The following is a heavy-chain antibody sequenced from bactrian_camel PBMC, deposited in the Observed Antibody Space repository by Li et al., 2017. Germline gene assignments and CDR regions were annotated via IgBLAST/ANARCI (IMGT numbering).Heavy chain of an antibody. CDR3: AAYLENGGDYYLTCRYNS. D-gene: IGHD3*01. Sequence: HVQLVESGGGSVQAGGSLRLSCAASGFTFSGNWMHWVRQTPGKGLEWVSNANGRGDSRTYYADSVKGRFTISRDDAANTQYLQMNSLKPDDTAMYYCAAYLENGGDYYLTCRYNSWGDGTQVTVS. CDR1: GFTFSGNW. CDR2: NGRGDSRT. V-gene: IGHV3S1*01. J-gene: IGHJ4*01.